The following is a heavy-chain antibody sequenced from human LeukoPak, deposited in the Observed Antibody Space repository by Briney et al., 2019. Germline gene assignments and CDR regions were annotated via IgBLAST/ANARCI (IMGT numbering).Heavy chain of an antibody. CDR1: GGSISRYY. CDR2: IYTSGRT. CDR3: AGTAAAGAYYYYYGMDV. Sequence: SETLSLTCTVSGGSISRYYWSWIRQPPGKGLEWIGYIYTSGRTNYNPSLNSRVTISADTSKNQSSLKLSSVTAADTAVYYCAGTAAAGAYYYYYGMDVWGQGTTVTVSS. J-gene: IGHJ6*02. D-gene: IGHD6-13*01. V-gene: IGHV4-4*09.